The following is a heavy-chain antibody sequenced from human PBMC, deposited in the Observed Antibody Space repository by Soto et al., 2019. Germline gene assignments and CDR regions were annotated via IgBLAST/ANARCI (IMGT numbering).Heavy chain of an antibody. CDR3: ARGAQQRYYYGSGSYFLNWFEP. D-gene: IGHD3-10*01. V-gene: IGHV4-34*01. CDR1: GGSFSGYY. CDR2: INHSGST. Sequence: SETLSLTCAVYGGSFSGYYWSWIRQPPGKGLEWIGEINHSGSTNYNPSLKSRVTISVDTSKNQFSLKLSSVTAADTAVYYCARGAQQRYYYGSGSYFLNWFEPWGQGTLVTVSS. J-gene: IGHJ5*02.